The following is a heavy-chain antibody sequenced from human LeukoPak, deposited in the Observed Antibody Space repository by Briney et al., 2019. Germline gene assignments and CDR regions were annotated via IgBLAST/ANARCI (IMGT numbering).Heavy chain of an antibody. Sequence: GESLRLSCAASGFTFSSYMMTWVRQAPGKGLEWVANIKPDGGEKFYVDSVRGRFTISRDNAKNSLYLQMNSLRAEDTAVYYCAREGLRTERSDTDAFDIWGRGTMVTVSS. V-gene: IGHV3-7*01. CDR3: AREGLRTERSDTDAFDI. CDR2: IKPDGGEK. J-gene: IGHJ3*02. CDR1: GFTFSSYM. D-gene: IGHD3-3*01.